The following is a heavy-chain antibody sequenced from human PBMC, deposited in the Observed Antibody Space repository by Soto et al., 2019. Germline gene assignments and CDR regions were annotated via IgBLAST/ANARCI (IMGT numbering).Heavy chain of an antibody. V-gene: IGHV1-18*01. Sequence: ASVKVSCKASGYTFTSYGISWVRQAPGQGLEWMAWISAYNGNTNYAQKIQGRVTMTTDTSTNTVYLELSSLRSDDTALYYCARELPHTNYFDYWGQGTPVTVSS. J-gene: IGHJ4*02. CDR3: ARELPHTNYFDY. CDR2: ISAYNGNT. D-gene: IGHD2-15*01. CDR1: GYTFTSYG.